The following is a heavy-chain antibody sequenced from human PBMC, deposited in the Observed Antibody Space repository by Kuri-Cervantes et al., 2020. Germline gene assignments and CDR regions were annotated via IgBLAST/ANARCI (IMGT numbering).Heavy chain of an antibody. CDR3: AKDLSSIAARRGMYYGMDV. CDR2: IKQDGSEK. D-gene: IGHD6-6*01. Sequence: GESLKISCAASGFTFSSYWMSWVRQAPGKGLEWVANIKQDGSEKYYVDSVKGRFTISRDNAKNSLYLQMNSLRSEDTALYYCAKDLSSIAARRGMYYGMDVWGQGTTVTVSS. CDR1: GFTFSSYW. J-gene: IGHJ6*02. V-gene: IGHV3-7*03.